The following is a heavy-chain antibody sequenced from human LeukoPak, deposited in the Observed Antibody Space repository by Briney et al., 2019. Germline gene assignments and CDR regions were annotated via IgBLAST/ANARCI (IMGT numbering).Heavy chain of an antibody. CDR3: AKTEAPAAIRAGSDY. CDR2: ISGSGSAT. V-gene: IGHV3-23*01. D-gene: IGHD2-2*02. J-gene: IGHJ4*02. CDR1: GFTFSNYG. Sequence: PGGSLRLSCAASGFTFSNYGMSWVRQAPGKGLEWVSTISGSGSATYNAGSVKGRFTTSRDNSNNTLYLQKNSLRAEDTAVYYCAKTEAPAAIRAGSDYWGQGTLVTVSS.